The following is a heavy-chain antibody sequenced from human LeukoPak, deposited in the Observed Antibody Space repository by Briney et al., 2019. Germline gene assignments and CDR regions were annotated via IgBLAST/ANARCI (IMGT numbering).Heavy chain of an antibody. CDR1: GGSIGSYY. V-gene: IGHV4-59*01. CDR2: IYYSGST. CDR3: ARVRQYYDILTGYSSRYFDL. Sequence: SETLSLTCTVSGGSIGSYYWSWIRQPPGKGLEWIGYIYYSGSTNYNPPLKSRVTISVDTSKNQFSLKLSSVTAADTAVYYCARVRQYYDILTGYSSRYFDLWGRGTLVTVSS. D-gene: IGHD3-9*01. J-gene: IGHJ2*01.